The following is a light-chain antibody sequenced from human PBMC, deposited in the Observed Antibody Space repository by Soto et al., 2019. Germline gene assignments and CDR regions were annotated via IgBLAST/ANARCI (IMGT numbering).Light chain of an antibody. CDR1: QSINTY. CDR3: QQRSNWPSIFT. V-gene: IGKV3-11*01. J-gene: IGKJ3*01. CDR2: DAS. Sequence: EIVLTQSPATLSLSPGERATLSCRASQSINTYLAWYQQKPGQAPRLLIYDASNRATGIPARFSGSGFGTDFTLRISSLEPEDFAVYYCQQRSNWPSIFTFGPGTKVDIK.